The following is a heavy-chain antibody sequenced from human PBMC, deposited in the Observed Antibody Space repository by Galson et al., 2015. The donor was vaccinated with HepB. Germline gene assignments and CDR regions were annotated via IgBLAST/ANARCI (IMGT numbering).Heavy chain of an antibody. D-gene: IGHD6-19*01. CDR3: TTDQSVAGKAYGMDV. CDR2: IKSKTDGGTT. CDR1: GFTFSNAW. J-gene: IGHJ6*02. V-gene: IGHV3-15*01. Sequence: SLRLSCAASGFTFSNAWMSWVRQAPGKGLEWVGRIKSKTDGGTTDYAAPVEGRFTISRDDSKNTLYLQMNSLKTEDTAVYYCTTDQSVAGKAYGMDVWGQGTTVTVSS.